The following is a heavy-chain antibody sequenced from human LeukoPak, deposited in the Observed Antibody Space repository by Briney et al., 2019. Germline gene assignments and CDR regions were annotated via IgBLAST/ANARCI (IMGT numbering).Heavy chain of an antibody. J-gene: IGHJ3*02. CDR3: ARLNSGSFDAFDI. Sequence: SETLSLTCTVSGGSISSGGYYWSWIRQHPGKGLEWIGYIYYSGSTYYNPSLKSRVTISVDTSKNQFSLKLSSVTAADTAVYYCARLNSGSFDAFDIWGQGTMVTVSS. V-gene: IGHV4-31*03. D-gene: IGHD1-26*01. CDR2: IYYSGST. CDR1: GGSISSGGYY.